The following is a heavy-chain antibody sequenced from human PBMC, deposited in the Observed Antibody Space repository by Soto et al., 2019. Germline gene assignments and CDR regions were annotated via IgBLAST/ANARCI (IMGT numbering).Heavy chain of an antibody. J-gene: IGHJ6*02. D-gene: IGHD2-21*01. V-gene: IGHV5-10-1*01. Sequence: GESLPTSCTGSRYSFTSYWISCVLQMPGKGLEAMGRIDHDDSYTRYSPSFQGHVSISADKSINTAYLQWSSLKPSDTAMYYCARLSILLIADVDSVDDLDISDYGMDVWGQGTTVTVS. CDR1: RYSFTSYW. CDR2: IDHDDSYT. CDR3: ARLSILLIADVDSVDDLDISDYGMDV.